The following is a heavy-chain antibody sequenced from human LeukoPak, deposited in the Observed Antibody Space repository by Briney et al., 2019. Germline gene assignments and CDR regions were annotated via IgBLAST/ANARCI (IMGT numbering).Heavy chain of an antibody. CDR1: GITFSSYA. V-gene: IGHV3-23*01. D-gene: IGHD4-23*01. CDR3: AKDASTTVDTFDY. Sequence: GGSLRLSCAASGITFSSYAMHWVRQAPGKGLEWVSGITGSDGRTYYADAVKGRFTISRDNSKNTLYLQMNSLRADDTAVYYCAKDASTTVDTFDYWGQGTLVTVSS. J-gene: IGHJ4*02. CDR2: ITGSDGRT.